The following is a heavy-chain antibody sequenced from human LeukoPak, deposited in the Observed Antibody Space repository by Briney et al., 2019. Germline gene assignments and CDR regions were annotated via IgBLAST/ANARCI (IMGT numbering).Heavy chain of an antibody. CDR1: GGSISSYY. CDR3: ARSAFGGVIDHLGY. D-gene: IGHD3-16*02. CDR2: IYYSGST. J-gene: IGHJ4*02. Sequence: PSETLSLTCTVSGGSISSYYWSWIRQPPGKGLEWIGYIYYSGSTNYNPSLKSRVTISVDTSKNQFSLKLSSVTAADTAVYYCARSAFGGVIDHLGYWGQGTLVTVSS. V-gene: IGHV4-59*01.